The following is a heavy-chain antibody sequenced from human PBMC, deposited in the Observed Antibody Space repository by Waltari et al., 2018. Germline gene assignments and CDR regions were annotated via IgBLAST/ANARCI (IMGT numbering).Heavy chain of an antibody. Sequence: QLQLQESGSGLVKPSQTLSLTCAVSGGSISSGGYSWSWIRQPPGKGLEWIGYIYHSGSTYYNPSLKCLVTISVDRSKNQFSLKLSSVTASDTAVYYCARDRRGGFDYWGQGTLVTVSS. CDR3: ARDRRGGFDY. CDR1: GGSISSGGYS. V-gene: IGHV4-30-2*01. D-gene: IGHD3-10*01. J-gene: IGHJ4*02. CDR2: IYHSGST.